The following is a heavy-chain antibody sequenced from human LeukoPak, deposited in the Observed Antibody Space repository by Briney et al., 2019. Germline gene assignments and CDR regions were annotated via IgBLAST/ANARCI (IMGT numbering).Heavy chain of an antibody. CDR3: ARDSSGWTSNDY. CDR1: GFTFSDYY. D-gene: IGHD6-19*01. J-gene: IGHJ4*02. CDR2: ISSSSYT. Sequence: GGSLRLSCAASGFTFSDYYMSWIRQAPGKGLEWVSYISSSSYTNYADSVKGRFTISRDNAKNSLYLQMNSLRAEDTAVYYCARDSSGWTSNDYWGQGTLVTVSS. V-gene: IGHV3-11*06.